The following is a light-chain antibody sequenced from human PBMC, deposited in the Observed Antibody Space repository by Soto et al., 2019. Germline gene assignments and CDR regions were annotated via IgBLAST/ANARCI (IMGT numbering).Light chain of an antibody. CDR2: DAS. CDR3: QQRSNWPTIT. CDR1: QSVSSY. Sequence: EIVLTQSPATLSLSPGERATLSCRASQSVSSYLAWYQQKPGQAPRLLIYDASNRATGIPARFSGSGSGTDFTLTISSLEPEDFAVYYWQQRSNWPTITFGGGTKVEIK. V-gene: IGKV3-11*01. J-gene: IGKJ4*01.